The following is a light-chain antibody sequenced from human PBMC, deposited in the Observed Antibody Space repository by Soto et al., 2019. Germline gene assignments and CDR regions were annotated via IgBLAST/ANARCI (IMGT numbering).Light chain of an antibody. J-gene: IGLJ1*01. CDR2: NNN. CDR1: SSNIGTNA. CDR3: AAWDDSLNGYV. Sequence: QSVLTQPPSASGTPGQRVTISCSGGSSNIGTNAVNWYRQLPGTAPKLLIYNNNQRPSRVPDRFSGSKSGTSASLAISGLQSEDEADYYCAAWDDSLNGYVFGTGTKLTVL. V-gene: IGLV1-44*01.